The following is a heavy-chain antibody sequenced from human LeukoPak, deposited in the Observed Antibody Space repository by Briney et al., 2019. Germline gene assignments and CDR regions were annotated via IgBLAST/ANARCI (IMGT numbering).Heavy chain of an antibody. Sequence: GGSLHISWQGSGSPFTSYGIAGAGPLPGKGLEWRGIIYPGDFETTSSTSFQGQVTISADKSIRPCYLQWSSLKASDTGMYSCARHPHCYDNSGYYDYYYGMDVWGQGTTVTVSS. J-gene: IGHJ6*02. V-gene: IGHV5-51*01. CDR1: GSPFTSYG. CDR2: IYPGDFET. D-gene: IGHD3-22*01. CDR3: ARHPHCYDNSGYYDYYYGMDV.